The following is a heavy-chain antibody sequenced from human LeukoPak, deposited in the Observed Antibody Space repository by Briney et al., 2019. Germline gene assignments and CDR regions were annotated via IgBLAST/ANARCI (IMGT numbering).Heavy chain of an antibody. J-gene: IGHJ4*02. CDR2: IHSSGST. CDR1: GGFFSDYF. CDR3: IQGAGCLIDY. V-gene: IGHV4-59*03. Sequence: PSETLSLTCTVSGGFFSDYFRGWIRQPPGKGLEWIAYIHSSGSTTYNPSLMSRGTLVADMSRNQFSLKLSSVTTADTAVYYCIQGAGCLIDYWGQGILVSVSS. D-gene: IGHD3-16*01.